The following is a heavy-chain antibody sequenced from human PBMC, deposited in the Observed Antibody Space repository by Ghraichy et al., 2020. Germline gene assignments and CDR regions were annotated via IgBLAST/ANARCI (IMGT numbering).Heavy chain of an antibody. V-gene: IGHV3-74*01. Sequence: ESLNISCAASGFTFSSYWMHWVRQAPGKGLVWVSRINSDVSSTSYADSVKGRFTISRDNAKNTLYLQMNSLRAEDTAVYYCARGYFYGMDVWGQGTTVTVSS. J-gene: IGHJ6*02. CDR1: GFTFSSYW. CDR2: INSDVSST. CDR3: ARGYFYGMDV.